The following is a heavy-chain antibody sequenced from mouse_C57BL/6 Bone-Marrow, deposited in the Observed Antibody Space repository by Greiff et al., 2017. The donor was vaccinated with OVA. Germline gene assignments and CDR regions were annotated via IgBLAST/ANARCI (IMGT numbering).Heavy chain of an antibody. CDR3: ARSGYDASQY. V-gene: IGHV1-26*01. Sequence: EVQLQQSGPELVKPGASVKISCKASGYTFTDYYMNWVKQSHGKSLEWIGDINPNNGGTSYNQKFKGKATLTVDKSSSTAYMELRSLTSEDSAVYYCARSGYDASQYWGQGTTLTVSS. D-gene: IGHD2-3*01. CDR2: INPNNGGT. J-gene: IGHJ2*01. CDR1: GYTFTDYY.